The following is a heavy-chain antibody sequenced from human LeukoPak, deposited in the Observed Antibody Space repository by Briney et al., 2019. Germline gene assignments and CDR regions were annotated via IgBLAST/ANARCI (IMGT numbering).Heavy chain of an antibody. D-gene: IGHD4-17*01. CDR2: INPNSGGT. Sequence: GASVKVSCKASGYTFTSYGISWVRQAPGQGLEWMGWINPNSGGTNYAQKFQGRVTMTRDTSISTAYMELSRLRSDDTAVYYCARDEKGPYGDPLSSRYYYYMDVWGKGTTVTVSS. V-gene: IGHV1-2*02. CDR1: GYTFTSYG. CDR3: ARDEKGPYGDPLSSRYYYYMDV. J-gene: IGHJ6*03.